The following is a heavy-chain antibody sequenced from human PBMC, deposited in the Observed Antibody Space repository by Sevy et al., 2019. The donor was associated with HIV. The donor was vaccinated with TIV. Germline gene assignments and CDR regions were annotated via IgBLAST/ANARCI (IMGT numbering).Heavy chain of an antibody. CDR1: GFTFSSYG. J-gene: IGHJ6*02. CDR2: ISYDGSNK. V-gene: IGHV3-30*18. CDR3: AKDGGRDIAVYYYYYGMDV. Sequence: GGSLRLSCAASGFTFSSYGMHWVRQAPGKGLEWVAVISYDGSNKYYVDSVKGRFTISRDNSKNTLYLQMNSLRAEDTAVYYCAKDGGRDIAVYYYYYGMDVWGQGTTVTVSS. D-gene: IGHD6-19*01.